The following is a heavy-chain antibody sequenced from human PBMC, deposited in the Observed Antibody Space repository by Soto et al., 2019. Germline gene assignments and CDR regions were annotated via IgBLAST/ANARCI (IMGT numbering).Heavy chain of an antibody. J-gene: IGHJ4*02. CDR3: AKDYSSSWYHYLDY. V-gene: IGHV3-30*18. CDR1: GFTFSSYG. Sequence: QVQLVESGGGVVQPGRSLRLSCAASGFTFSSYGMHWVRQAPGKGLEWVAVISYDGSNKYYADSVKGRFTISRDNSKNTLYLQMNSLSAEDTAVYYCAKDYSSSWYHYLDYWGQGTLVTVSS. D-gene: IGHD6-13*01. CDR2: ISYDGSNK.